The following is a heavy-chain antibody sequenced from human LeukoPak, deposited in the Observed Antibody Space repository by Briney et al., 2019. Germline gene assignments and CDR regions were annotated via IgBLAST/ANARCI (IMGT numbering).Heavy chain of an antibody. J-gene: IGHJ6*02. CDR1: GYSFSSYW. CDR2: IKEDGSKK. V-gene: IGHV3-7*03. Sequence: GGSLRLSCAASGYSFSSYWMNWVRRAPGKGLEWLANIKEDGSKKYYVDSVKGRFTISRDNAKNSLYLQMDSLRAEDTAVYYCARDPGRQYSSVADVWGQGTTVTVSS. D-gene: IGHD6-19*01. CDR3: ARDPGRQYSSVADV.